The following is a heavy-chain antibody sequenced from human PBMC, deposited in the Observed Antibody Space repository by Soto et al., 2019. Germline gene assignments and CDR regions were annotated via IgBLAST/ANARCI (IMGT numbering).Heavy chain of an antibody. V-gene: IGHV3-64*02. CDR2: ISSNGGST. CDR1: GVRICSYA. CDR3: ARGPTYYDFWSGYLDY. Sequence: PGGSLRLPCEAGGVRICSYAMPWVRQAPGKGLEYVSAISSNGGSTYYADSVKGRFTISRDNSKNTLYLQMGSLRAEDMAVYYCARGPTYYDFWSGYLDYWGQG. J-gene: IGHJ4*02. D-gene: IGHD3-3*01.